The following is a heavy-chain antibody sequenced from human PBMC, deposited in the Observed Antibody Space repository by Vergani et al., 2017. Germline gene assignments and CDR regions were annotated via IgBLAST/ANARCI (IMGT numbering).Heavy chain of an antibody. CDR3: AREQKSGRYFDY. CDR2: IYYSGST. CDR1: GESFSSFY. V-gene: IGHV4-34*02. Sequence: QVQLQQWGAGVVKPSGTLSLTCAVFGESFSSFYWSWIRQPPGKGLEWIGYIYYSGSTYYNPSLKSRVTISVDTSKNQFSLKLSSVTAADTAVYYCAREQKSGRYFDYWGQGTLVTVSS. J-gene: IGHJ4*02. D-gene: IGHD5-12*01.